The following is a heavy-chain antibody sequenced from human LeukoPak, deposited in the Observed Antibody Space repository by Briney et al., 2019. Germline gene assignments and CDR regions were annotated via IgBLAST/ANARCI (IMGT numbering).Heavy chain of an antibody. CDR2: IHSSGST. Sequence: SETLSLTCTVSGGSISSYYWSWIRQPAGKGLDWIGRIHSSGSTDYNPSLKSRVTMSVDTSKNQFSLKVRSVTAADTAVYYCAREGSATARPFVSNDYWGQGTLVTVSS. CDR3: AREGSATARPFVSNDY. CDR1: GGSISSYY. V-gene: IGHV4-4*07. D-gene: IGHD6-6*01. J-gene: IGHJ4*02.